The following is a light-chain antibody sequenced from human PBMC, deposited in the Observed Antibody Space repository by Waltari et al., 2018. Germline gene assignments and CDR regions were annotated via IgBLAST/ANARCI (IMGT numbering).Light chain of an antibody. V-gene: IGKV3-11*01. CDR3: RQRGDWPRLT. Sequence: EIVLPPPPATLSLSPGETATLSCRASQSVSSYFAWYQQKPGQAPRLLIYEPSKSATGVPARFSGSGSWAEVTLTISSLEPDDFAVYYCRQRGDWPRLTFGQGTKVEIE. CDR1: QSVSSY. CDR2: EPS. J-gene: IGKJ1*01.